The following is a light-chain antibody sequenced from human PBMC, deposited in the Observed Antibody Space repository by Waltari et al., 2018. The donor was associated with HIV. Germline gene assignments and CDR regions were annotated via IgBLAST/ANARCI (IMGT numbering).Light chain of an antibody. CDR2: RNN. J-gene: IGLJ3*02. CDR1: SSNIGRNY. V-gene: IGLV1-47*01. Sequence: QSVLTQPPSASGTPGQRVTISCSGRSSNIGRNYIYGYQQLPRTAPKLLIHRNNQRPSGVPDRFSGSKSGTSVSLAISGLRSEDEADYYCAAWDDRLSGWVFGGGDQADR. CDR3: AAWDDRLSGWV.